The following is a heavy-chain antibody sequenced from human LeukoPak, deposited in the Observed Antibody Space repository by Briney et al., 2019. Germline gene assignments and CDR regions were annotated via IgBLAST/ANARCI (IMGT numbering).Heavy chain of an antibody. CDR2: ISGSGGST. J-gene: IGHJ4*02. D-gene: IGHD3-22*01. Sequence: GGSLRLSCAASGFTFSSYAMSWVRQAPGKGLEWVSAISGSGGSTYYADSVKGRFTISRDNSKNTLYLQMNSLRAEDTAVYCCAKGLYYYDSSGPTDYWGQGTLVTVSS. CDR3: AKGLYYYDSSGPTDY. CDR1: GFTFSSYA. V-gene: IGHV3-23*01.